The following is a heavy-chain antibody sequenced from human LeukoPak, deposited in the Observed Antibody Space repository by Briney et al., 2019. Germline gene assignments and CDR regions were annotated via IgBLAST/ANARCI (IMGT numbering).Heavy chain of an antibody. CDR2: IYPGDSDT. D-gene: IGHD3-9*01. CDR3: ARHNRYYDILTGYSPYYYYYYMDV. V-gene: IGHV5-51*01. Sequence: GEPLKISCKGSGYSFTSYWIGWVRQMPGKGLEWMGIIYPGDSDTRYSPSFQGQVTISADKSISTAYLQWSSLKASDTAMYYCARHNRYYDILTGYSPYYYYYYMDVWGKGTTVTVSS. CDR1: GYSFTSYW. J-gene: IGHJ6*03.